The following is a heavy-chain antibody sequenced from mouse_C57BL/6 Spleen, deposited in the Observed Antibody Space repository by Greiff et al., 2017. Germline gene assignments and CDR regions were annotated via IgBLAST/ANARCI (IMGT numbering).Heavy chain of an antibody. CDR3: TSGTCFDV. J-gene: IGHJ1*03. Sequence: EVQVVESGGGLVQPGGSMKLSCVAPGFTFSNYWMNWVRQSPEMGLVCVAQIRLKPDTYATPYAVSVPGRFTISRDESKSSVYLQVNNVRAEDTGIYYCTSGTCFDVWGTGTTVTVSS. CDR1: GFTFSNYW. V-gene: IGHV6-3*01. CDR2: IRLKPDTYAT. D-gene: IGHD3-2*02.